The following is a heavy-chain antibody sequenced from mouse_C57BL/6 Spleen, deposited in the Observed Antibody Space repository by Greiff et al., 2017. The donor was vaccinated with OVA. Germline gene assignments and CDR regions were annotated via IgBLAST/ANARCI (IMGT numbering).Heavy chain of an antibody. CDR3: ARHYGSYAMDY. D-gene: IGHD1-1*01. J-gene: IGHJ4*01. CDR2: ISSGSSTI. Sequence: EVQRVESGGGLVKPGGSLKLSCAASGFTFSDYGMHWVRQAPEKGLEWVAYISSGSSTIYYADTVKGRFTISRDNAKNTLFLQMTSLRSEDTAMYYCARHYGSYAMDYWGQGTSVTVSS. V-gene: IGHV5-17*01. CDR1: GFTFSDYG.